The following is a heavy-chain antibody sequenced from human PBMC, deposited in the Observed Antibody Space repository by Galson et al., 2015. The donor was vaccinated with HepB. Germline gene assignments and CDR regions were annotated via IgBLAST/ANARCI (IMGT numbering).Heavy chain of an antibody. J-gene: IGHJ4*02. V-gene: IGHV3-30*18. CDR1: GFTFSSYG. CDR3: AKDLSRAVAGFDY. CDR2: ISYDGSNK. D-gene: IGHD6-19*01. Sequence: SLRLSCAASGFTFSSYGMHWVRQAPGKGLEWVAVISYDGSNKYYADSVKGRFTISRDNSKNTLYLQMNSLRAEDTAVHYCAKDLSRAVAGFDYWGQGTLVTVSS.